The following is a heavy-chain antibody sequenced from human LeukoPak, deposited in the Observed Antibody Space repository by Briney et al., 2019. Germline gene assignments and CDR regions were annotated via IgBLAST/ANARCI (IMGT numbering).Heavy chain of an antibody. D-gene: IGHD1-26*01. J-gene: IGHJ6*03. V-gene: IGHV1-2*02. Sequence: ASVKVSCKASGYSFNDKYLHWVRQAPGQGLEWMGSINPNSGGTNYAQKFQGRVTMTTDTSISTAYMELSRLRSDDTAVYYCARERGSSPYYYYYMDVWGKGTTVTISS. CDR3: ARERGSSPYYYYYMDV. CDR2: INPNSGGT. CDR1: GYSFNDKY.